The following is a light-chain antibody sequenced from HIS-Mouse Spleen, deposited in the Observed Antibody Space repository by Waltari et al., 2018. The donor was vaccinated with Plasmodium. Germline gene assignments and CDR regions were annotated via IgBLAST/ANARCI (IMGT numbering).Light chain of an antibody. Sequence: EIVLTQSPGTLSLSPGESATLSCRASQSVRRSYLAWDQQKPGQAPRLLIYGASSRATGIPDRFSGSGSGTDFTLTISRLEPEDFAVYYCQQYGSSPYTFGQGTKLEIK. V-gene: IGKV3-20*01. CDR3: QQYGSSPYT. J-gene: IGKJ2*01. CDR1: QSVRRSY. CDR2: GAS.